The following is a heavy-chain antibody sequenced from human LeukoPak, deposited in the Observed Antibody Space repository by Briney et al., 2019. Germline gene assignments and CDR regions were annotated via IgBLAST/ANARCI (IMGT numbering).Heavy chain of an antibody. CDR2: VNPNSGNT. J-gene: IGHJ6*04. CDR1: GYTFTSYD. V-gene: IGHV1-8*01. D-gene: IGHD6-13*01. Sequence: ASVKVSCKASGYTFTSYDINLVRQATGQGLEWMGWVNPNSGNTGYAQKFQGRVTMTRNTSISTAYMELSGLTSEDTAVYYCARGRSSSSWSSPDVWGKGTTVTVSS. CDR3: ARGRSSSSWSSPDV.